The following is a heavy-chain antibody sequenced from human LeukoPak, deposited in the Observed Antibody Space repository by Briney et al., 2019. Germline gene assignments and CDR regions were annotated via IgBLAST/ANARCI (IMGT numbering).Heavy chain of an antibody. Sequence: SETLSLTCTVSGGSISSYYWSWIRQPPGKGLEWIGYIYYSQSTNYQPSLQSPVTIYVDPSKNHFSLKPSSMSAAATPAYYCAREYSTPATGFDPWGQGTLVTVSP. J-gene: IGHJ5*02. CDR1: GGSISSYY. CDR2: IYYSQST. CDR3: AREYSTPATGFDP. D-gene: IGHD4-11*01. V-gene: IGHV4-59*01.